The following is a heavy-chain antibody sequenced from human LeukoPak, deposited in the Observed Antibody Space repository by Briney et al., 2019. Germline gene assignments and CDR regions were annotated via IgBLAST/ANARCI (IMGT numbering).Heavy chain of an antibody. CDR3: AKDTLYSSSSLDY. J-gene: IGHJ4*02. CDR1: GFTFDDYA. CDR2: ISGDGGHT. Sequence: GGSLRLPCAASGFTFDDYAMHWVRQAPGKGLEWVFLISGDGGHTYYADSVKGRFTVSRDNSKNSLYLEMNSLKTEDSAFYYCAKDTLYSSSSLDYWGQGTLLTVSS. V-gene: IGHV3-43*02. D-gene: IGHD6-6*01.